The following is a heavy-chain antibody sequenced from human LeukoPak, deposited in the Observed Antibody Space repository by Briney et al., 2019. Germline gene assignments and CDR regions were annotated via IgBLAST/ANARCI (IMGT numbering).Heavy chain of an antibody. V-gene: IGHV3-74*01. CDR2: INSDGSST. D-gene: IGHD5-12*01. CDR3: ARLLRSSAGAPNYYYYGMDV. CDR1: GFTFSSYW. J-gene: IGHJ6*02. Sequence: GGSLRLSCAASGFTFSSYWMHWVRQAPGKGLVWVSRINSDGSSTSYADSVKGRFTISRDNAKNTLYLRMNSLRAEDTAVYYCARLLRSSAGAPNYYYYGMDVWGQGTTVTVSS.